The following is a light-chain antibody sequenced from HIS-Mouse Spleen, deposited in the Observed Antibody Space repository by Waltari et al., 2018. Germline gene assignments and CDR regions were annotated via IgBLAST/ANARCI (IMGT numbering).Light chain of an antibody. J-gene: IGLJ2*01. CDR2: EGS. CDR1: SRDVGSYNL. CDR3: CSYAGSSTV. V-gene: IGLV2-23*01. Sequence: QSALTQPASVSGSPGQSITISCPVTSRDVGSYNLFSWYQQHPGKAPKLMIYEGSKRPSGVSNRFSGSKSGNTASLTISGLQAEDEADYYCCSYAGSSTVFGGGTKLTVL.